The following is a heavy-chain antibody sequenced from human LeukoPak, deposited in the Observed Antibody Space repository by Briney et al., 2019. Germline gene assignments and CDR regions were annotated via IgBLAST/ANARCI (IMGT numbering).Heavy chain of an antibody. D-gene: IGHD6-13*01. J-gene: IGHJ5*01. Sequence: PGGSLRLSCAASGFSFSTRRMHWVRQATGKGLEWVSAIGTAGDTYYPGSVKGRFTISRENAKNSLYLQMNSLRAEDTAVYYCARDLSAGYSSNWYDYWGQGTLVTVSS. CDR1: GFSFSTRR. V-gene: IGHV3-13*01. CDR2: IGTAGDT. CDR3: ARDLSAGYSSNWYDY.